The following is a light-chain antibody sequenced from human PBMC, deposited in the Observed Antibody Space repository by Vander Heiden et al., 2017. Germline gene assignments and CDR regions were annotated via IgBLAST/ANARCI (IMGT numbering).Light chain of an antibody. J-gene: IGLJ2*01. Sequence: SYELPQPPLVSVSPGQTAKITCPGDALPKQYAYWYQQRPGQAPVLIIYKDNERPSGIPERFSGYSSGTTVTLAISGVQAEDEADYYCQSADSSDTYRVIFGGGTKLTVL. CDR1: ALPKQY. V-gene: IGLV3-25*03. CDR3: QSADSSDTYRVI. CDR2: KDN.